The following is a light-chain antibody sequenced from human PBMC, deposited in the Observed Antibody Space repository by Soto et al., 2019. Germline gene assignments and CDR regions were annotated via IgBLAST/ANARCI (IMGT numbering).Light chain of an antibody. Sequence: EIVLTQSPGTLSLYPGESATLSCRASQSVTSSYIAWYQQKPGQAPRLLIYRASSRATGIPDRFSGSGSGTDFTLTISRLEPEDFAVYYCQQYGNAPFTFGPGTKVDIK. CDR1: QSVTSSY. CDR2: RAS. V-gene: IGKV3-20*01. J-gene: IGKJ3*01. CDR3: QQYGNAPFT.